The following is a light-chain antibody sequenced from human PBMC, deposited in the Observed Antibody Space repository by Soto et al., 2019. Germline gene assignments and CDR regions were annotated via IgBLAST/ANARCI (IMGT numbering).Light chain of an antibody. J-gene: IGKJ5*01. CDR1: QSVRSN. Sequence: EVVMTQSPATLSVSPGERVTLSCRASQSVRSNLAWYQQKPGQSPRLLIYGASTRATGIPARFSGSGSGTGFTLTISSLQSEDFAVYYWQQYNNWPPITFGQGTRLEI. CDR2: GAS. V-gene: IGKV3-15*01. CDR3: QQYNNWPPIT.